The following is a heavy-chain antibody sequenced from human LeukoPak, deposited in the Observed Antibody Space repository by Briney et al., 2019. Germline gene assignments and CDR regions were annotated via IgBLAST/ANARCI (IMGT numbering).Heavy chain of an antibody. V-gene: IGHV3-23*01. CDR3: AKKAQYNGNYPLDY. CDR1: GFTFSSYS. J-gene: IGHJ4*02. Sequence: GGSLRLSSAASGFTFSSYSMNWVRQAPGKGLEWVSGTSDRGDYTYYADSVKGRFTISRDNSKNTLYLQMNSLRAEDTALYFCAKKAQYNGNYPLDYWGQGTLVTVSS. CDR2: TSDRGDYT. D-gene: IGHD1-26*01.